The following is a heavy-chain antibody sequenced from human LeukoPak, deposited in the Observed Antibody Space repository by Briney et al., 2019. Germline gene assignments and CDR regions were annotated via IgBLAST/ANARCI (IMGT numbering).Heavy chain of an antibody. D-gene: IGHD2-2*01. V-gene: IGHV4-4*09. J-gene: IGHJ5*02. CDR1: GGSITSYY. CDR3: ARRGYCSSTSCQGHWFDP. Sequence: SETLSITCTVSGGSITSYYWSWIRQPQGKGLEWIGYIYTSGSTNYNPSLKSRVTISVDTSKNQFSLKLSSVTAADTAVYYCARRGYCSSTSCQGHWFDPWGQGTLVTVSS. CDR2: IYTSGST.